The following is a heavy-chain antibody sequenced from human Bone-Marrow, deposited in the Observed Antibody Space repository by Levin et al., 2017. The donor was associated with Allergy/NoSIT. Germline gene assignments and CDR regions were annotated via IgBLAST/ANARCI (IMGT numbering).Heavy chain of an antibody. Sequence: SVKVSCKASGGTFSSYTISWVRQAPGQGLEWMGRIIPILGIANYAQKFQGRVTITADKSTSTAYMELSSLRSEDTAVYYCARGAWIFGVVIGAMDVWGQGTTVTVSS. V-gene: IGHV1-69*02. CDR1: GGTFSSYT. CDR3: ARGAWIFGVVIGAMDV. CDR2: IIPILGIA. D-gene: IGHD3-3*01. J-gene: IGHJ6*02.